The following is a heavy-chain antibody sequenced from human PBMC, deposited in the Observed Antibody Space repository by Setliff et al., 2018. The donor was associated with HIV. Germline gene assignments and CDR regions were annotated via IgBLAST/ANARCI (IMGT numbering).Heavy chain of an antibody. D-gene: IGHD5-18*01. CDR2: TYYRSKWYT. J-gene: IGHJ4*02. Sequence: PSQTLSLTCAISGDSVSSDSAAWNWIRQSPSRGLEWLARTYYRSKWYTDYAVSVKSRITINPDTSRNQSSLQLSSVIPDDSAVYFCAGGGITAYYFDHWAQGTLVTVSS. V-gene: IGHV6-1*01. CDR3: AGGGITAYYFDH. CDR1: GDSVSSDSAA.